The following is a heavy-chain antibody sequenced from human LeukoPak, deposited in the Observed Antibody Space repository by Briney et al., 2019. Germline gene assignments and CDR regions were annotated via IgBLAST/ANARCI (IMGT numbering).Heavy chain of an antibody. CDR2: IYYSGST. J-gene: IGHJ4*02. CDR3: ARDQTYDGFDY. CDR1: GGSISSGGYY. Sequence: SETLSLTCAVSGGSISSGGYYWSWIRQHPGKGLEWIGYIYYSGSTYYNPSLKSRVTISVDTSKNQFSLKLSSVTAADTAVYYCARDQTYDGFDYWGQGTLVTVSS. D-gene: IGHD3-3*01. V-gene: IGHV4-31*11.